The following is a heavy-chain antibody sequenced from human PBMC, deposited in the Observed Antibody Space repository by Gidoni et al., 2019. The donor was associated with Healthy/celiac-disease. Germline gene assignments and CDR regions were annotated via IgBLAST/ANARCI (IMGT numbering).Heavy chain of an antibody. CDR2: ISYDGSNK. D-gene: IGHD6-19*01. V-gene: IGHV3-30*18. J-gene: IGHJ4*02. CDR3: AKAGVAGDFDY. CDR1: GFTFSSYG. Sequence: QVQLVESGGVVVQPGRSLRLSCAASGFTFSSYGMHWVRQAPGKGLEWVAVISYDGSNKYYADSVKGRFTISRDNSKNTLYLQMTSLRAEDTAVYYCAKAGVAGDFDYWGQGTLVTVSS.